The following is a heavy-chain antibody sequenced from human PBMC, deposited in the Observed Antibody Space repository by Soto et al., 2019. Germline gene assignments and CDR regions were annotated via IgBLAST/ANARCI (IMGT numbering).Heavy chain of an antibody. J-gene: IGHJ3*02. D-gene: IGHD1-26*01. CDR3: ARDSGHYYRSDAFDI. V-gene: IGHV1-46*01. Sequence: ASVKVSCKASGYTFTASYMHWVRQAPGQGLEWMGIIDPSGGSTSNSQKFQGRVTMTRDTSTSTVYMELNSMRSEDTAVFYCARDSGHYYRSDAFDIWGQGTMVTVSS. CDR2: IDPSGGST. CDR1: GYTFTASY.